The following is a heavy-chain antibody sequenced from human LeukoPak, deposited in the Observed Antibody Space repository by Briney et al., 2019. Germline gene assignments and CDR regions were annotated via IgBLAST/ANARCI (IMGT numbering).Heavy chain of an antibody. CDR3: ARDGGSSWYFDY. D-gene: IGHD6-13*01. CDR1: GFTFSDYY. J-gene: IGHJ4*02. Sequence: GGSLRLSCAASGFTFSDYYMSWIRQAPGKGLEWVSYISSSGNTTYHADSVKGRFTISRDNAKNSLYLQMSSLRAEDTAVYHCARDGGSSWYFDYWGQGTLVTVSS. CDR2: ISSSGNTT. V-gene: IGHV3-11*04.